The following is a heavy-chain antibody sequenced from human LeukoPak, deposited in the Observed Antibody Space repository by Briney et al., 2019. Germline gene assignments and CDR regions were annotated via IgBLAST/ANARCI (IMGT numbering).Heavy chain of an antibody. Sequence: GGSLRLSCAASGFTFSTYWMHWVRQAPGKGLVWVSRISSDGSITGYADSVKGRFTISRDNAKNTLYLQMNSLRAEDTAVYFCTRVGYCATTSCRTAFDIWGQGTTVTVSS. J-gene: IGHJ3*02. V-gene: IGHV3-74*01. D-gene: IGHD2-2*03. CDR3: TRVGYCATTSCRTAFDI. CDR1: GFTFSTYW. CDR2: ISSDGSIT.